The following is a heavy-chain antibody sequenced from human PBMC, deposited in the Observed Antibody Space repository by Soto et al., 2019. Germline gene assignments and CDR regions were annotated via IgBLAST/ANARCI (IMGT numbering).Heavy chain of an antibody. CDR2: ISGSGGST. J-gene: IGHJ5*02. V-gene: IGHV3-23*01. D-gene: IGHD6-13*01. Sequence: PGGSLSLSCTAAGFPFGNYAMSGVRQAPGKGLEWVSAISGSGGSTYYADSVKGRFTISRDNSKNTLYLQMNSLRAEDTAGYYCAGSAAAAHGGFDPWGQGTLVTVSA. CDR3: AGSAAAAHGGFDP. CDR1: GFPFGNYA.